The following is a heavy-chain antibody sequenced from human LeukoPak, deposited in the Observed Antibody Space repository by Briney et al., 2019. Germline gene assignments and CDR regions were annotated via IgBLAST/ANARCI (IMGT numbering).Heavy chain of an antibody. CDR3: ARGEYYYDSSGYYYGVPCFDY. J-gene: IGHJ4*02. CDR2: IYYSGTT. CDR1: GGSISTYY. V-gene: IGHV4-59*01. D-gene: IGHD3-22*01. Sequence: SETLSLTCTVSGGSISTYYWNWIRQPPGKGLEWIGYIYYSGTTSYNPSLKSRVTISVDTSKNQFSLKLSSVTAADTAVYYCARGEYYYDSSGYYYGVPCFDYWGQGTLVTVSS.